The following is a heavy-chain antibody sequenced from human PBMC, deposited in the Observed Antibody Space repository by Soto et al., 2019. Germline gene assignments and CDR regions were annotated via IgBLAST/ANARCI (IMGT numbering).Heavy chain of an antibody. CDR2: ISGSGGST. D-gene: IGHD3-10*01. V-gene: IGHV3-23*01. J-gene: IGHJ4*02. Sequence: EVQLLDSGGGLVQPGGSLRLSCAASGFTFSSYAMNWVRQAPGKGLEWVSVISGSGGSTYYADSVKGRVTISRDNSKNTLFVQMXGLXXXXXXXXXXXXXGPGXYFAYWGQGTLVT. CDR1: GFTFSSYA. CDR3: XXXGPGXYFAY.